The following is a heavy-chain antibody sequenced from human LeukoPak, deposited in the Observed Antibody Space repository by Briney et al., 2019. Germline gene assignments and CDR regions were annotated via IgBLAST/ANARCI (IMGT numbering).Heavy chain of an antibody. CDR3: ARGIGYSYGSFDY. Sequence: SVKVSCKASGYTFTSYGISWVRQAPGQGLEWMGRIIPILGIANYAQKFQGRVTITADKSTSTAYMELSSLRSEDTAVYYCARGIGYSYGSFDYWGQGTLVTVSS. J-gene: IGHJ4*02. V-gene: IGHV1-69*04. CDR1: GYTFTSYG. CDR2: IIPILGIA. D-gene: IGHD5-18*01.